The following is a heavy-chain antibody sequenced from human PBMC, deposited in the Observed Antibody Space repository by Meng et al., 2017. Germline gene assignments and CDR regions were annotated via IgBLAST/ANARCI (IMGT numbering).Heavy chain of an antibody. CDR3: ARAGYSSSGDSKDNWFDP. CDR1: GFTFSSYE. Sequence: LSLTCAASGFTFSSYEMNWVRQAPGKGLEWVSYISSSGSTIYYADSVKGRFTISRDNAKNSLYLQMNSLRAEDTAVYYCARAGYSSSGDSKDNWFDPWGQGTLVTVSS. D-gene: IGHD6-13*01. CDR2: ISSSGSTI. J-gene: IGHJ5*02. V-gene: IGHV3-48*03.